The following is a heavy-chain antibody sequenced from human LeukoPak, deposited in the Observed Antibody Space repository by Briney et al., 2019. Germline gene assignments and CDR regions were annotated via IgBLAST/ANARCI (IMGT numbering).Heavy chain of an antibody. CDR1: GFTFSSYA. J-gene: IGHJ4*02. D-gene: IGHD3-22*01. V-gene: IGHV3-23*01. Sequence: GGSLRLSCAASGFTFSSYAMSGLRQAAGKGLEWFSGISGNGGCSSYSDSEKSRCTISRDNSKNAMTLQINSLIAEDTAIYYCAKVSGSSGYYIDYWGQGALVTVSS. CDR3: AKVSGSSGYYIDY. CDR2: ISGNGGCS.